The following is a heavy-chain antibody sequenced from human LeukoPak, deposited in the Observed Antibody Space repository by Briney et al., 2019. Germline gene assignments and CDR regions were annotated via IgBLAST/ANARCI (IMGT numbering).Heavy chain of an antibody. CDR2: IKSKTDGGTT. CDR3: TTDHAGELLLDHDFDY. V-gene: IGHV3-15*01. J-gene: IGHJ4*02. CDR1: GFTFSNAW. Sequence: PGGSLRLSCAASGFTFSNAWMSWVRQAPGKGLEWVGRIKSKTDGGTTDYAAPVKGRFTISRDDSKNTLYLQMNSLKTEDTAVYYCTTDHAGELLLDHDFDYWGQGTLVTVSS. D-gene: IGHD1-26*01.